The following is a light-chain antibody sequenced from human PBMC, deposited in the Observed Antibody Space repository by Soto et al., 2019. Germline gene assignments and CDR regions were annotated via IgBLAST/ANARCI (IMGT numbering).Light chain of an antibody. J-gene: IGKJ2*01. CDR3: QQYNDYGVT. CDR2: KAS. CDR1: QSISNW. V-gene: IGKV1-5*03. Sequence: DIPVTQSPSTLSASVGDRVTITCRATQSISNWLAWYQQKPGKAPRLLIYKASSLEVGVPSRFSGSGSGTEFTLTISSLQPDDFATYYCQQYNDYGVTFGQGTKLEIK.